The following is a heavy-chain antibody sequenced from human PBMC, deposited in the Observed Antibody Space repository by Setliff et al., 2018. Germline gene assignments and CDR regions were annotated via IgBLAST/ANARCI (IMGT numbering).Heavy chain of an antibody. D-gene: IGHD3-22*01. V-gene: IGHV4-61*01. CDR2: VYYSGTT. Sequence: PSETLSLTCTVSGDSISTGINYWGWIRQPPGKGLEWIGYVYYSGTTNYNPLFKSRVTISVDRPKNQFSLKLSSVTAADTGVYYCARDSALHSYHYDSSGYLDYWGQGALVTVSS. CDR1: GDSISTGINY. CDR3: ARDSALHSYHYDSSGYLDY. J-gene: IGHJ4*02.